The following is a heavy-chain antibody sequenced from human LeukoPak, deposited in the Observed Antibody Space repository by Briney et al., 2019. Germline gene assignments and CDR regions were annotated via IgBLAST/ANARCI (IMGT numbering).Heavy chain of an antibody. CDR2: IYHSGST. D-gene: IGHD1-14*01. J-gene: IGHJ3*02. CDR1: GYFISSGYY. CDR3: ARARGVNRRDAFDI. Sequence: SETLSLTCTVSGYFISSGYYWGWIRPPPGKGLEWIGSIYHSGSTYYNPSLKSRVTISVDTSKNQFSLKLSSVTATDTAVYYCARARGVNRRDAFDIWGQGTMVTVSS. V-gene: IGHV4-38-2*02.